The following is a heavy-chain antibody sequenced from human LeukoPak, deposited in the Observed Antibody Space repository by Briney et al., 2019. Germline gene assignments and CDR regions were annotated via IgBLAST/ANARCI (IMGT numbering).Heavy chain of an antibody. J-gene: IGHJ4*02. V-gene: IGHV3-30*03. Sequence: GGSLRLSCEVSGFSFSTYGMYWVRQAPGKGLESVAVISYDGSKTYYADSVKGRSTISRDDPKNTVYLQLNSLRAEDTAVYYCARGGIPGFDYWGQGTLVTVSS. CDR1: GFSFSTYG. D-gene: IGHD3-16*01. CDR2: ISYDGSKT. CDR3: ARGGIPGFDY.